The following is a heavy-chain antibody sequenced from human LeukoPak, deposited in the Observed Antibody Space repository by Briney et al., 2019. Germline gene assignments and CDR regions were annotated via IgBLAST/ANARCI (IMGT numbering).Heavy chain of an antibody. CDR1: GFTFSSYA. CDR2: ISGSGGST. Sequence: GGSLRLSCAASGFTFSSYAMSWVHQAPGKGLEWVSAISGSGGSTYYADSVKGRFTISRDNSKNTLYLQMNSLRAEDTAVYYCAKGDGDYEDAFDIWGQGTMVTVSS. CDR3: AKGDGDYEDAFDI. V-gene: IGHV3-23*01. D-gene: IGHD4-17*01. J-gene: IGHJ3*02.